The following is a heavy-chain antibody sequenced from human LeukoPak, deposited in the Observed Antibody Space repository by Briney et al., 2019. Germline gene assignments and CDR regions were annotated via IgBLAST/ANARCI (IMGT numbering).Heavy chain of an antibody. CDR3: ARGRLTMISAFDI. D-gene: IGHD3-22*01. CDR2: INPNSGGT. CDR1: GYTFTGYY. J-gene: IGHJ3*02. V-gene: IGHV1-2*02. Sequence: GASVKVSCKTSGYTFTGYYMHWVRQAPGQGLEWMGWINPNSGGTNYAQKFQGRVTMTRDTSISTAYMELSRLRSDDTAVYYCARGRLTMISAFDIWGQGTMVTVSS.